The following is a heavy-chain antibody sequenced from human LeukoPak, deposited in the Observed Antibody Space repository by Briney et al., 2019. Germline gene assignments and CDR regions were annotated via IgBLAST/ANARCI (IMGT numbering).Heavy chain of an antibody. CDR2: ISRDGSVS. CDR1: GFTFSSYG. CDR3: AKELGSTLVRDSSRFFGS. V-gene: IGHV3-30*18. J-gene: IGHJ4*02. Sequence: PGGSLRLSCAASGFTFSSYGMHWVRQASGKGLEWVAVISRDGSVSHYADSVKGRIAISRDNSKRTMYLQMSNLRAEDTAVYYCAKELGSTLVRDSSRFFGSWGQGTLVTVSS. D-gene: IGHD3-10*01.